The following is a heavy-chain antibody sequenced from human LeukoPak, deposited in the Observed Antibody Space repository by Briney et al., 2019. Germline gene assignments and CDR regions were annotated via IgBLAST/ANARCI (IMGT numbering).Heavy chain of an antibody. Sequence: ASVTVSCKASGFTFTDYYLHWVRQAPGQGLEWMGWIHPNSGGTNYAQKFQGRVAMTRDTSISTAYMELRSLRSDDTAVYYCARLAAVPGWGQGTLVTVSS. J-gene: IGHJ1*01. CDR3: ARLAAVPG. CDR1: GFTFTDYY. V-gene: IGHV1-2*02. CDR2: IHPNSGGT. D-gene: IGHD6-19*01.